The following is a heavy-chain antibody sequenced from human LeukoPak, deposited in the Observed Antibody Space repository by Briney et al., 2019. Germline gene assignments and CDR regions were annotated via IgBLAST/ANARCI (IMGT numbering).Heavy chain of an antibody. V-gene: IGHV3-23*01. CDR2: ISGTGDST. CDR3: AKDLFGGSSTGWFDP. J-gene: IGHJ5*02. D-gene: IGHD1-26*01. Sequence: GGSLRLSCAASGYTFSSYAMTWVRQAPVKGLEWVSTISGTGDSTYYADSVKGRFTISRDNSNNTPYLQMNSLRAEDTAVYYCAKDLFGGSSTGWFDPWGQGTLVTVSS. CDR1: GYTFSSYA.